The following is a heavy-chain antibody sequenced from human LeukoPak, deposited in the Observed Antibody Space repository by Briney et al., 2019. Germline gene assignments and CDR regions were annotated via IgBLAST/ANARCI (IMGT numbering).Heavy chain of an antibody. J-gene: IGHJ4*02. CDR1: GFTFTHYG. CDR2: IDGSGGFTT. V-gene: IGHV3-23*01. D-gene: IGHD1-1*01. Sequence: PGGSLRLSCAASGFTFTHYGMNWVRQAPGKGLEWVSGIDGSGGFTTYFADSVKGRFTISRDNSKNTLYLQMNSLRADDTALYYCARDRRYASFDNWGQGTLVTVSS. CDR3: ARDRRYASFDN.